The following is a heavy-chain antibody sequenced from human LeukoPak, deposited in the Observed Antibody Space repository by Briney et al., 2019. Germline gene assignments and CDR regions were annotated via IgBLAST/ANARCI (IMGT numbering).Heavy chain of an antibody. Sequence: PGGSLRLSCAASGFTVITYWMNWVRQAPGKGLERVGTISPDGSDKYYVDSVKGRFTISRDNAKTSLYLQINSLRADDTALYFCARGIVVVVGASDHFDYWGQGTLITVSS. D-gene: IGHD2-15*01. CDR3: ARGIVVVVGASDHFDY. J-gene: IGHJ4*02. CDR1: GFTVITYW. CDR2: ISPDGSDK. V-gene: IGHV3-7*01.